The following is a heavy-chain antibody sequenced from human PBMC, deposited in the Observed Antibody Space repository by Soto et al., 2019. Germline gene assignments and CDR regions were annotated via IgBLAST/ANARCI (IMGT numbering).Heavy chain of an antibody. J-gene: IGHJ4*02. CDR1: GFSFSNYG. D-gene: IGHD4-17*01. CDR3: AKTGRNLGDAANEC. Sequence: QVQLVESGGGVVQPGRSLRLSCAASGFSFSNYGMHWVRQAPGKGLEWVAVISFDGNTTYYTDSVKGRFTISRDNSKNTLYLQISTLRPDDTDVYYCAKTGRNLGDAANECWGRGILVTVSS. V-gene: IGHV3-30*18. CDR2: ISFDGNTT.